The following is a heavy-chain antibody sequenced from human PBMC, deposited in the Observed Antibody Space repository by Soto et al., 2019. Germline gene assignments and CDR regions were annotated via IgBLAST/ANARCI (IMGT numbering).Heavy chain of an antibody. V-gene: IGHV3-66*01. CDR2: IYSGGST. CDR1: GFTVSNNY. CDR3: ATGVVALDYYYAMDV. J-gene: IGHJ6*02. Sequence: PGGSLRLSCAASGFTVSNNYMTWVRQAPGKGLEWVSVIYSGGSTYYADSVKGRFTISRDNSKNTLYLQMNSLRAEDTAVYYCATGVVALDYYYAMDVWGQGTTVTVSS. D-gene: IGHD3-3*01.